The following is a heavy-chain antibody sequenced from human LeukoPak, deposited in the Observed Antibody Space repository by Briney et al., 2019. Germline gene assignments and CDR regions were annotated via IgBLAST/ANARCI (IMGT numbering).Heavy chain of an antibody. CDR3: AKDLGDSGYSIEYFDY. CDR1: GFTFSSYA. J-gene: IGHJ4*02. CDR2: ISGSGGST. Sequence: GGSLRLSCAASGFTFSSYAMSWVRQAPGKGLEWVSAISGSGGSTYYADFVKGRFTISRDNSKNTLYLQMNSLRAEDTAVYYCAKDLGDSGYSIEYFDYWGQGTLVTVSS. V-gene: IGHV3-23*01. D-gene: IGHD3-22*01.